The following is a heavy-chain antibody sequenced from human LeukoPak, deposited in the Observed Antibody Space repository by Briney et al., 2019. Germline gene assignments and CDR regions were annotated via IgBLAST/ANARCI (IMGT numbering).Heavy chain of an antibody. CDR2: ISSSSSYI. Sequence: GGSLGLSCAASGFTFSSYSMNWVRQAPGKGLEWVSSISSSSSYIYYADSVKGRFTISRDNAKNSLYLQMNSLRAEDTAVYYCARDLFERYFDWLLPRRTYYYYGMDVWGQGTTVTVSS. D-gene: IGHD3-9*01. CDR1: GFTFSSYS. V-gene: IGHV3-21*01. CDR3: ARDLFERYFDWLLPRRTYYYYGMDV. J-gene: IGHJ6*02.